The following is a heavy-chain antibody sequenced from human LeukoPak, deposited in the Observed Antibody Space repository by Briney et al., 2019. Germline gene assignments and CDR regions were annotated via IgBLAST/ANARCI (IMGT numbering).Heavy chain of an antibody. D-gene: IGHD1-26*01. V-gene: IGHV3-49*03. CDR1: GFTFGDYA. Sequence: GGSLRLSCIASGFTFGDYAMSWFRQAPGKGREWVGFIRSKAYGGTTEYAASVKGRFTISRDDSKSIAYLQMNSLKTEDTAVYYCTRAGVGATLRSSVYWGQGTLVIVSS. J-gene: IGHJ4*02. CDR3: TRAGVGATLRSSVY. CDR2: IRSKAYGGTT.